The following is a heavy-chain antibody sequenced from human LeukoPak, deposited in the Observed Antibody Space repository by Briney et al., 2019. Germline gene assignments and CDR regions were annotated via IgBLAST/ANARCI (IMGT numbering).Heavy chain of an antibody. J-gene: IGHJ4*02. CDR2: IWYDGSNK. D-gene: IGHD6-19*01. V-gene: IGHV3-33*01. Sequence: GRSLRLSCAASGFTFSSYGMHWVRQAPGKGLEWVAVIWYDGSNKYYADSVKGRFTISRDNSKNTLYLQMNSLRAEDTAVYYCARSFTIIAVAADTLDYWGQGTLVTVSS. CDR1: GFTFSSYG. CDR3: ARSFTIIAVAADTLDY.